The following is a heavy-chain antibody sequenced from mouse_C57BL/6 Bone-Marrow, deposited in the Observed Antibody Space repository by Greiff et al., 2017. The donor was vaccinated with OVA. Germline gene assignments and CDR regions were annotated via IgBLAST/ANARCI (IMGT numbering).Heavy chain of an antibody. CDR2: ISSGSSTI. J-gene: IGHJ4*01. V-gene: IGHV5-17*01. CDR3: ENLLGYAMDY. Sequence: EVMLVESGGGLVKPGGFLKLSCADSGFTFSDYGMHWVRQAPEKGREWVAYISSGSSTIYYADTVKGRFTIDRDNAKNTLFLQMTSLRSEDTDMYYCENLLGYAMDYWGQGTSVTVSS. CDR1: GFTFSDYG. D-gene: IGHD2-1*01.